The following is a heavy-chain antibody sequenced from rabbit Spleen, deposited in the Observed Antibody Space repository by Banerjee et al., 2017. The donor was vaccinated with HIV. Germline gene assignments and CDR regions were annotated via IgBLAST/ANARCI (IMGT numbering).Heavy chain of an antibody. D-gene: IGHD1-1*01. CDR2: VGGGGFT. CDR1: GFSFSNKAV. V-gene: IGHV1S47*01. J-gene: IGHJ4*01. CDR3: VRDKASISGDYGPWYFDL. Sequence: QEQLVESGGGLVQPEGSLTLTCTASGFSFSNKAVMCWVRQAPGKRPEWIACVGGGGFTYSATWATGRFTISSHNAQNTLYLQLNSLTAADTATYFCVRDKASISGDYGPWYFDLWGPGTLVTVS.